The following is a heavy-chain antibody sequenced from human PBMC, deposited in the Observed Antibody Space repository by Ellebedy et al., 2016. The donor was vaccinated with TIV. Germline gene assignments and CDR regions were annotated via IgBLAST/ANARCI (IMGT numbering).Heavy chain of an antibody. CDR1: GFTFTSYA. CDR3: ARGGLNYFDY. J-gene: IGHJ4*02. D-gene: IGHD5-12*01. CDR2: ISGSGGGST. Sequence: GGSLRLSXAASGFTFTSYAMGWVRQAPGKGLQWVSAISGSGGGSTYYADSVKGRFTISRDNSKDTLYLQMNSLRAEDTALYYCARGGLNYFDYWGQGTLVTVSS. V-gene: IGHV3-23*01.